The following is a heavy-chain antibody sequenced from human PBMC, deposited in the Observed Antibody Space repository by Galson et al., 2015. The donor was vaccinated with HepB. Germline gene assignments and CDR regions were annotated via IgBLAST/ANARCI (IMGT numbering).Heavy chain of an antibody. J-gene: IGHJ4*02. CDR1: GYTFTSYG. V-gene: IGHV1-18*01. D-gene: IGHD4-17*01. Sequence: SVKVSCKASGYTFTSYGISWVRQAPGQGLEWMGWVSGYNGNTNYAQKLQGRVTMTTDTSTSTAYMELRSLRSDDAAVYYCARDSGDDYGDTLFDYWGQGTLVTVSS. CDR3: ARDSGDDYGDTLFDY. CDR2: VSGYNGNT.